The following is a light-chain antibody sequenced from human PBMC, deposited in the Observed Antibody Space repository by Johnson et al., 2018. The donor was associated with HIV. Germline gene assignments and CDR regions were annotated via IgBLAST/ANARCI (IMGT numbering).Light chain of an antibody. CDR1: SSNIGKNY. Sequence: QSVLTQPPSVSAAPGQKVTISCSGSSSNIGKNYVSWYQQLPGTAPKLLIYDNNKRPSGIPDRFSGSKSGTSATLGITGLQTGDEAGYYCGTWDSSRRAYVFGTGTKVTAL. CDR3: GTWDSSRRAYV. CDR2: DNN. V-gene: IGLV1-51*01. J-gene: IGLJ1*01.